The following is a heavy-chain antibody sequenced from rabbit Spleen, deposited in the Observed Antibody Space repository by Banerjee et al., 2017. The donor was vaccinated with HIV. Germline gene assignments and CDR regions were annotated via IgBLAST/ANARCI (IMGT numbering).Heavy chain of an antibody. CDR2: IYAGSSVST. CDR1: GFSFNNNYY. D-gene: IGHD1-1*01. V-gene: IGHV1S40*01. CDR3: ARNYVNAFDP. J-gene: IGHJ2*01. Sequence: QSLEESGGDLVKPGASLTLTCTASGFSFNNNYYMCWVRQAPGKGLEYIACIYAGSSVSTYYANWAKGRFTISKTSSTTVTLQVTSLTAADTATYFCARNYVNAFDPWGPGTLVTVS.